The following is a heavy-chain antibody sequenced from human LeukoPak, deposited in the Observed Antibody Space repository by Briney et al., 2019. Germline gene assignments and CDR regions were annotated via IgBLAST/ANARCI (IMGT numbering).Heavy chain of an antibody. J-gene: IGHJ6*03. D-gene: IGHD3-22*01. V-gene: IGHV4-39*07. CDR2: IYYSGST. CDR3: ARGHMIVVPTGAMDV. CDR1: GGSISSSSYY. Sequence: SETLSLTCTVSGGSISSSSYYWGWIRQPPGKGLEWIGGIYYSGSTYYNPSLKSRVTISVDTSKNQFSLKLSSVTAADTAVYYCARGHMIVVPTGAMDVWGKGTTVTVSS.